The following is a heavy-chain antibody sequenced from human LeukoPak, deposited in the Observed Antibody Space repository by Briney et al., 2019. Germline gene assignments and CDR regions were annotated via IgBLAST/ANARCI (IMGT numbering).Heavy chain of an antibody. J-gene: IGHJ4*02. CDR2: ISYDGSNK. Sequence: TGGSLRLSCAASEFTFSSYAMHWVRQAPGKGLEWVAVISYDGSNKYYADSVKGRFTISRDNSKNTLYLQMNSLRAEDTAVYYCARDFLPGIAAAGAFDYWGQGTLVTVSS. D-gene: IGHD6-13*01. CDR3: ARDFLPGIAAAGAFDY. V-gene: IGHV3-30-3*01. CDR1: EFTFSSYA.